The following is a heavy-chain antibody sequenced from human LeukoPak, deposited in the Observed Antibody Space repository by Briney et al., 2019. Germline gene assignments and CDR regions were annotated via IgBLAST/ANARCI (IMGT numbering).Heavy chain of an antibody. CDR2: INHSGGT. CDR1: GGSFSGYY. Sequence: SETLSLTCAVYGGSFSGYYWSWIRQPPGKGLEWIGEINHSGGTDYNPSLKSRVTISVDTSKNQFSLKLSSVTAADTAVYYCASRNYVPDYYYYYYGMDVWGQGTTVTVSS. J-gene: IGHJ6*02. D-gene: IGHD1-7*01. CDR3: ASRNYVPDYYYYYYGMDV. V-gene: IGHV4-34*01.